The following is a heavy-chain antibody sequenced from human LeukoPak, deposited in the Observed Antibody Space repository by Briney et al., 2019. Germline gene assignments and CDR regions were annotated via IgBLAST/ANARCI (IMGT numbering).Heavy chain of an antibody. J-gene: IGHJ4*02. Sequence: MRLINPSGGSTSYAQKFQGRVTMTRDTSTSTVYMELSSLRSEDTAVYYCARDLANWNFDYWGQGTLVTVSS. CDR2: INPSGGST. CDR3: ARDLANWNFDY. D-gene: IGHD1-1*01. V-gene: IGHV1-46*01.